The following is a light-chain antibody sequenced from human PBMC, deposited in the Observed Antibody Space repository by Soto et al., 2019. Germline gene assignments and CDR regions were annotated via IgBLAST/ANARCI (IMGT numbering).Light chain of an antibody. V-gene: IGLV1-40*01. Sequence: QSVLTQPPSVSGAPGQRVPISCTGSSSNIGAGYDVHWYQQLPGTAPKLLIYGNSNRPSGVPDRFSGSKSGTSASLAITGLHAEDEADYYCQSYDSSLSVVFGGGTKVTVL. J-gene: IGLJ2*01. CDR2: GNS. CDR3: QSYDSSLSVV. CDR1: SSNIGAGYD.